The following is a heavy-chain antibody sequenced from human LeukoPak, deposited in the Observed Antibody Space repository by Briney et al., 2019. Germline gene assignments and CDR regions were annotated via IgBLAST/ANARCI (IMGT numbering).Heavy chain of an antibody. D-gene: IGHD2/OR15-2a*01. V-gene: IGHV3-7*01. Sequence: GGSLRLSCAASGFTFSSYWMSWVRQAPGKGLEWVANIKQDGSEKYYVDSVKGRFTISRDNAKNSLYLQMNSLRAEDTAVYYCARGPTGLLHWFDPWGQGTLVTVSS. CDR2: IKQDGSEK. CDR1: GFTFSSYW. CDR3: ARGPTGLLHWFDP. J-gene: IGHJ5*02.